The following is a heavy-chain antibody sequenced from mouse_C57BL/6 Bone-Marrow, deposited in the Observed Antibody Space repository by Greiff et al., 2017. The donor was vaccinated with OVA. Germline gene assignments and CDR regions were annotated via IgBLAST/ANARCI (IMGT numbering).Heavy chain of an antibody. V-gene: IGHV5-4*01. Sequence: EVQLVESGGGLVKPGGSLQLSCAASGFTFSSYAMSWVRQTPEKRLEWVADISDGGSNTYYPDNIKGSFTISRDNATNNLYLQSSHLKSEDTTMYYCASDKSYYWGQGTSLTVSS. CDR2: ISDGGSNT. J-gene: IGHJ2*02. CDR1: GFTFSSYA. CDR3: ASDKSYY.